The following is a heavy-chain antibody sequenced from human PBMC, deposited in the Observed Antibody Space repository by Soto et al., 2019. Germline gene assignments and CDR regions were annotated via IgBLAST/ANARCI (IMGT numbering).Heavy chain of an antibody. D-gene: IGHD3-3*01. CDR3: AHRWGGFWSGLNIWFDP. V-gene: IGHV2-5*02. J-gene: IGHJ5*02. CDR1: GFSLSTSGVG. Sequence: QITLKESGPTLVKPTQTLTLTCTFSGFSLSTSGVGVGWIRQPPGKALEWLALIYWDDDKRYSPSLKSRLTITKDTSKNQVVLTMTNMDPVDTATYYCAHRWGGFWSGLNIWFDPWGQGTLVTVSS. CDR2: IYWDDDK.